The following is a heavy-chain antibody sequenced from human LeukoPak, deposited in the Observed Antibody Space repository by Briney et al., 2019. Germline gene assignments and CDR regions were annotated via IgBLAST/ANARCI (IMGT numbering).Heavy chain of an antibody. V-gene: IGHV3-30*04. CDR3: ARDPLQQLLLDY. D-gene: IGHD6-13*01. CDR1: GFTFSSYP. Sequence: GSSLRLSCAASGFTFSSYPMHWVRQAPGKGLEGVAVISYDGSNKYYAHSVKGRFHISRDNSKNTLCLQMNSLRAEDTAVYYCARDPLQQLLLDYWGQGTLVSVSS. CDR2: ISYDGSNK. J-gene: IGHJ4*02.